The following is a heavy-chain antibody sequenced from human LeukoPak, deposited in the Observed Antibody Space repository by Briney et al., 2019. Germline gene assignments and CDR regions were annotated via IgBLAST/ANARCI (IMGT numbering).Heavy chain of an antibody. CDR2: INHSGST. D-gene: IGHD3-10*01. V-gene: IGHV4-34*01. CDR1: GGSFSGYY. CDR3: ARRFTNYYYYYMDV. J-gene: IGHJ6*03. Sequence: PSETLSLTCGVYGGSFSGYYWSWIRQPPGKGLEWLGEINHSGSTNYNPSLKSRVTISVDTSKNQFSLKLSSVTAADTAVYNCARRFTNYYYYYMDVWGKGTTVTVSS.